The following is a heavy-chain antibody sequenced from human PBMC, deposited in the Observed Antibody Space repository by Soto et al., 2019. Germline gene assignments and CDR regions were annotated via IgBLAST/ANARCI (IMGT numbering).Heavy chain of an antibody. Sequence: GASVKVSCKASGGTFSSYAISWVRQAPGQGLEWMGGIIPIFGTANYAQKFQGRVTITADESTSTAYMELSSLRSEDTAVYYCASAHGQAPDFDYWGQGTLVTVSS. J-gene: IGHJ4*02. V-gene: IGHV1-69*13. CDR3: ASAHGQAPDFDY. CDR2: IIPIFGTA. CDR1: GGTFSSYA.